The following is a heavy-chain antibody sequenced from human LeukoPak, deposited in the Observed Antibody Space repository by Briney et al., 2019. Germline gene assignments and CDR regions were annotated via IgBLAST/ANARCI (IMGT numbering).Heavy chain of an antibody. CDR2: IYYSGST. D-gene: IGHD3-22*01. J-gene: IGHJ4*02. Sequence: PSETLSLTCTVSGGSISSYYWTWIRQPPGKGLEWIGYIYYSGSTSYTPSLKSRVTISVDTSKNQFSLRLSSVTAADTAVYYCARMFHYDSGGYYYYFDYWGQGTLVTVSS. CDR3: ARMFHYDSGGYYYYFDY. V-gene: IGHV4-59*01. CDR1: GGSISSYY.